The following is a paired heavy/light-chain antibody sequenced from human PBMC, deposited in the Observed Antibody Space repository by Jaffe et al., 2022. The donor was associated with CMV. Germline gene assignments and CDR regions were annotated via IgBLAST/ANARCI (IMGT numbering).Light chain of an antibody. V-gene: IGKV1-17*01. CDR1: QSIRND. Sequence: DIQMTQSPSSLSASVGDRVTITCRASQSIRNDLAWYQQKRGKAPKRLIYAASTLHSGVPSRFSGSGSGTEFTLTISALQPEDFATYYCLQHSSYPQTFGQGTKLEIK. CDR2: AAS. J-gene: IGKJ2*01. CDR3: LQHSSYPQT.
Heavy chain of an antibody. CDR2: ISYDGRDK. J-gene: IGHJ4*02. CDR1: GFIFGDYA. V-gene: IGHV3-30*18. CDR3: AKRDYGAGSIDY. D-gene: IGHD3-10*01. Sequence: QVLLVESGGGVVQPGRSLRLSCAASGFIFGDYAIHWVRQAPGRGLQWVAVISYDGRDKYYVDSVKGRFTISRDDSRNRVYLQMNSLRPEDTAVYYCAKRDYGAGSIDYWGQGTLVTVSS.